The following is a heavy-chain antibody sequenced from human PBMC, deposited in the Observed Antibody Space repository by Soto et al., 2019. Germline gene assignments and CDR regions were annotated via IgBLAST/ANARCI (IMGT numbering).Heavy chain of an antibody. CDR3: ARGISGYYSSISCYSDYYYGMDV. J-gene: IGHJ6*02. CDR2: IWYDGSNK. CDR1: GFIFSSYG. D-gene: IGHD2-2*01. V-gene: IGHV3-33*01. Sequence: QVQLVESGGGVVQPGRSLRLSCAASGFIFSSYGMHWVRQAPGKGLEWVAVIWYDGSNKYYGDSVKGRFTISRDNSKNTLHLQMNSLRVEDTAVYSCARGISGYYSSISCYSDYYYGMDVWGQGTTVTVSS.